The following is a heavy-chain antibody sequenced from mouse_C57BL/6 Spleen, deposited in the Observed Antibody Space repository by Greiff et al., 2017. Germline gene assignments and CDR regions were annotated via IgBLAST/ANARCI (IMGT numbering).Heavy chain of an antibody. Sequence: EVQRVESGGGLVKPGGSLKISCAASGFTFSSYAMSWVRQTPEKRLEWVATISDGGSYTYYPDNVKGRFTISRDNAKNNLYLQMSHLKSEDTAMYYCARDEGTAWFAYWGQGTLVTVSA. J-gene: IGHJ3*01. CDR3: ARDEGTAWFAY. V-gene: IGHV5-4*01. D-gene: IGHD3-3*01. CDR1: GFTFSSYA. CDR2: ISDGGSYT.